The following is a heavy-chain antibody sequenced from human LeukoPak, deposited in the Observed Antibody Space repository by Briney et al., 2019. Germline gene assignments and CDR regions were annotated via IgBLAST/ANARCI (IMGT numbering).Heavy chain of an antibody. V-gene: IGHV3-23*01. D-gene: IGHD5-12*01. CDR1: GFAFGSEA. Sequence: PGGSLRLSCAVSGFAFGSEAMSWVRQSPARGLEWVASISPGGGTTYYADYVKGRFTISRDNSKNTLYLQMNSLRAEDTAVYYCARDSRGYSGYDGERGLFDYWGQGTLVTVSS. CDR2: ISPGGGTT. CDR3: ARDSRGYSGYDGERGLFDY. J-gene: IGHJ4*02.